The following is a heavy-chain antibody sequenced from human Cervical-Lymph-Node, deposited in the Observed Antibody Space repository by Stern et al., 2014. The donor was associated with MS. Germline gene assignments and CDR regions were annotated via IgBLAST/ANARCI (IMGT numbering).Heavy chain of an antibody. CDR2: IYPGDSDT. D-gene: IGHD4-17*01. Sequence: VQLVQSGAEVKKPGESLKISCKGSGYIFTANWIAWVRQMPGKGLEWVGIIYPGDSDTRCSPSFQGQVTISADKSISTACLQWSSLKASDTAMYYCARDYGDYAFDYWGQGTLVTVSS. J-gene: IGHJ4*02. V-gene: IGHV5-51*01. CDR3: ARDYGDYAFDY. CDR1: GYIFTANW.